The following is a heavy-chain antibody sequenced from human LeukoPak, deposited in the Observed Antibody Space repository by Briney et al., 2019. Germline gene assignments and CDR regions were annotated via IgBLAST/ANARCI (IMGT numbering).Heavy chain of an antibody. V-gene: IGHV3-48*02. J-gene: IGHJ5*02. CDR3: AREDEVGTTWSWFDP. CDR2: ISSSSSTI. CDR1: GFTFSSYS. Sequence: GGSLRLSCAASGFTFSSYSMNWVRQAPGKGLEWVSYISSSSSTIYYADSVKGRFTISRDNAKNSLYLQMNSLRDEDTAVYYCAREDEVGTTWSWFDPWGQGTPVTVSS. D-gene: IGHD1-26*01.